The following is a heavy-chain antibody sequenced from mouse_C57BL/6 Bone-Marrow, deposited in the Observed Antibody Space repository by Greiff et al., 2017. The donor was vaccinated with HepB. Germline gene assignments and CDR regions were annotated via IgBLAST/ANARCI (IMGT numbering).Heavy chain of an antibody. CDR3: VRVITTVVATDAMDY. CDR1: GFTFNTYA. CDR2: IRSKSSNYAT. D-gene: IGHD1-1*01. V-gene: IGHV10-3*01. J-gene: IGHJ4*01. Sequence: EVQGVESGGGLVQPKGSLKLSCAASGFTFNTYAMHWVRQAPGKGLEWVARIRSKSSNYATDYADSVKDRFTISRADSQSMLYLQMNNLKTEDTAMYYGVRVITTVVATDAMDYWGQGTSVTVSS.